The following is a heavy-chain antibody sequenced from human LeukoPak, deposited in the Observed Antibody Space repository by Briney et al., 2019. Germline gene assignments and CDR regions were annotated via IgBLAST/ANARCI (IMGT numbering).Heavy chain of an antibody. V-gene: IGHV3-73*01. J-gene: IGHJ4*02. CDR2: IRSKANSYVT. D-gene: IGHD6-19*01. Sequence: PGGSLRLSCAASGFTFSGSAMHWVRQASGKGLEWVGRIRSKANSYVTAYAASVKGRFTISRDDSKNTAYLQMNSLKTEDTAVYYCTRREAVAGRSVDYWGQGTLVTVSS. CDR3: TRREAVAGRSVDY. CDR1: GFTFSGSA.